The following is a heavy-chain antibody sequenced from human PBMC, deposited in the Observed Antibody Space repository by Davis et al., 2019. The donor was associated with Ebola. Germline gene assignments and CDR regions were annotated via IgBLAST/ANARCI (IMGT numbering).Heavy chain of an antibody. CDR1: GFNFRSYG. CDR3: AKGVIAVAGYFDY. CDR2: IWYDGSRK. J-gene: IGHJ4*02. V-gene: IGHV3-33*06. D-gene: IGHD6-19*01. Sequence: PGGSLRLSCAASGFNFRSYGMHWVRQAPDKGLEWVAVIWYDGSRKYYGDSVKGRFTISRDNSNNLLYLQMNSLRAEDTAVYYCAKGVIAVAGYFDYWGQGTLVTVSS.